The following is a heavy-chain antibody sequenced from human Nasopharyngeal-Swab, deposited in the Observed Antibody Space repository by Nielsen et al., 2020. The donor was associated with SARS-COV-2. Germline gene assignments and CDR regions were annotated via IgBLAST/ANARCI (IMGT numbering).Heavy chain of an antibody. J-gene: IGHJ5*01. V-gene: IGHV4-34*01. CDR1: GGSFSGYY. CDR2: ITHSEST. Sequence: SETLSLTCAVYGGSFSGYYWSWIRQPPGKGLEWIGEITHSESTNYNPSLKRRVTISVDTSKNPFSLKLSSVTAADTAVYYCASRSGWFAYWGQGTLVTVSS. D-gene: IGHD6-19*01. CDR3: ASRSGWFAY.